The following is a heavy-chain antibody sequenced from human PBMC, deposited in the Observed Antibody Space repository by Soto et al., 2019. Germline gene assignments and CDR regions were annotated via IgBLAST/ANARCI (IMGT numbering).Heavy chain of an antibody. D-gene: IGHD3-10*01. Sequence: GGSLRLSCSGSGFSFADYAMGWVRQAPGKGLEWVAFIRSKTYSGTTEYAAPVKGRFSISRDDSKGIAYLDMNSLKSEDTAIYYCVRDKGSSWFGGWFDPWGQGTLVTVS. J-gene: IGHJ5*02. CDR2: IRSKTYSGTT. V-gene: IGHV3-49*04. CDR3: VRDKGSSWFGGWFDP. CDR1: GFSFADYA.